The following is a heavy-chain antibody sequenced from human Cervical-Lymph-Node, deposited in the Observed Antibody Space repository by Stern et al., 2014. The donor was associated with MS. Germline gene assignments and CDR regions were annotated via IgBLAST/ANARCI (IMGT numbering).Heavy chain of an antibody. V-gene: IGHV1-69*18. Sequence: QLVQSGAEVTQPVTSVKVSCKTSGGTFSNYAISWVRQAPGQGLEWMETINPIFGTENYAQKCQGRVTITADESTSTAYMELSSLISEDTAVYYCARANRAGDAFDIWGQGTMVTVSS. CDR1: GGTFSNYA. D-gene: IGHD1-14*01. CDR3: ARANRAGDAFDI. J-gene: IGHJ3*02. CDR2: INPIFGTE.